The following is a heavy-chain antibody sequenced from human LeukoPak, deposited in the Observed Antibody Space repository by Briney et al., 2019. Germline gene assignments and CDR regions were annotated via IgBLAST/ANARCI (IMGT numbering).Heavy chain of an antibody. CDR1: GGSFSGYY. CDR3: ARGREHSSRRHRFDP. CDR2: INYSGST. V-gene: IGHV4-34*01. Sequence: SETLSLTCAVYGGSFSGYYWSWIRQPPGKGLEWIGEINYSGSTNYNPSLKSRATISVDTSKNQFSLKLSSVTAADTAVYYCARGREHSSRRHRFDPWGQGTLVTVSS. D-gene: IGHD3-3*02. J-gene: IGHJ5*02.